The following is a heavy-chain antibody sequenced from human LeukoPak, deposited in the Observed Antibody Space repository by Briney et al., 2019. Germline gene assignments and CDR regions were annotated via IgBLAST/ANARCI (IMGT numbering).Heavy chain of an antibody. D-gene: IGHD2-15*01. CDR3: ARDLDCSGGSCYYY. CDR2: IIPIFGTA. CDR1: GGTFSSYA. V-gene: IGHV1-69*13. Sequence: WASVKVSCKASGGTFSSYAISWVRQAPGQGLEWMGGIIPIFGTANYAQKFQGRVTITADESTSTAYMEPSSLRSEDTAVYYCARDLDCSGGSCYYYWGQGTLVTVSS. J-gene: IGHJ4*02.